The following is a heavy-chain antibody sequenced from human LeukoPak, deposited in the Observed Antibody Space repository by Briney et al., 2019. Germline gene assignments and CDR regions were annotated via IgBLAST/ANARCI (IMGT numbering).Heavy chain of an antibody. CDR3: ARDFLWDSSGWYPWFDP. CDR2: IYYSGST. Sequence: SETLSLTCTVSGGSIRSSSYYWGWIRQPPGKGLEWIGSIYYSGSTYYNPSLKSRVTISVDTSKNQFSLKPSSVTAADTAVYYCARDFLWDSSGWYPWFDPWGQGTLVTVSS. V-gene: IGHV4-39*07. D-gene: IGHD6-19*01. J-gene: IGHJ5*02. CDR1: GGSIRSSSYY.